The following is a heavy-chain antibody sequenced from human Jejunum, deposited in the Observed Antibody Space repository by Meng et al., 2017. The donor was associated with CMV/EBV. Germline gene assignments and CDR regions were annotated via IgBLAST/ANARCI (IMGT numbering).Heavy chain of an antibody. D-gene: IGHD2-15*01. CDR2: ITYSSSVA. V-gene: IGHV3-23*01. CDR3: AKNSAITLLRSSYFGIDV. Sequence: MTWVRQAPGKGLEWISSITYSSSVAYYAHSVKGRFTVSRDNSQNTLYMQMNSLRADDTAAYYCAKNSAITLLRSSYFGIDVLGQGTTVTVSS. J-gene: IGHJ6*02.